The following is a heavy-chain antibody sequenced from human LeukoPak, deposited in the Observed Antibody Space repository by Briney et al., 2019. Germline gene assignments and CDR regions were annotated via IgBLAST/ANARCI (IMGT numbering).Heavy chain of an antibody. CDR1: GFTFSNYE. V-gene: IGHV3-48*03. D-gene: IGHD5-12*01. J-gene: IGHJ4*02. CDR3: ARDPPWSGYSGYEGRFDY. CDR2: XXSSGRNI. Sequence: PGGSLRLSCAASGFTFSNYEFNWVRQAPGKGLEWVSYXXSSGRNIYYADSVKGRFTISRDNAKNSLYLQMNSLRAEDTAVYYCARDPPWSGYSGYEGRFDYWGQGTLVTVSS.